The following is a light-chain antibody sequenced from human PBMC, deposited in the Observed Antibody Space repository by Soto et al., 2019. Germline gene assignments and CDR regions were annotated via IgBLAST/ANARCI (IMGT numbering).Light chain of an antibody. V-gene: IGLV2-23*01. J-gene: IGLJ3*02. CDR2: EGT. Sequence: QSALTQPASVSGSPGQSVTISCTGSSSDIGTYNIVSWYQHHPGKAPKLILYEGTKRPSGVSNRFSGSKSGNTASLTISGLQSEDEADYYCCSYAGSRLFGGGTKLTVL. CDR1: SSDIGTYNI. CDR3: CSYAGSRL.